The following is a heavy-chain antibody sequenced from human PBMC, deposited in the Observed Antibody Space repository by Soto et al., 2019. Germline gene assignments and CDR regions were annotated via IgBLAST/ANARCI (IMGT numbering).Heavy chain of an antibody. V-gene: IGHV4-30-4*01. D-gene: IGHD4-17*01. J-gene: IGHJ4*02. CDR1: GGSISSGDYY. CDR3: AREPTVFPTPYFDY. CDR2: IYYSGST. Sequence: SETLSLTCTVSGGSISSGDYYWSWIRQPPGKGLEWIGYIYYSGSTYYNPSLKSRVTISVDTSKNQFSLKLSSVTAADTAVYYCAREPTVFPTPYFDYWGQGTLVTVSS.